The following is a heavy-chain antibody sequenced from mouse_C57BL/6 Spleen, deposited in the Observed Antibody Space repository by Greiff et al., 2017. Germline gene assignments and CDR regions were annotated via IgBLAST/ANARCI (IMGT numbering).Heavy chain of an antibody. D-gene: IGHD1-1*01. CDR2: IYPGDGDT. CDR1: GYAFSSSW. V-gene: IGHV1-82*01. CDR3: ASSSITTVDD. Sequence: QVQLQQSGPELVKPGASVKISCKASGYAFSSSWMNWVKQRPGKGLEWIGRIYPGDGDTNYNGKFKGKATLTADKSSSTAYMQLSSLTSEDSAVYFCASSSITTVDDWGTGTTVTVSS. J-gene: IGHJ1*03.